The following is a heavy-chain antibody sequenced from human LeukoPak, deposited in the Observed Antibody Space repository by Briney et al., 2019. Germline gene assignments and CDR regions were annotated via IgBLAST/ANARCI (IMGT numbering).Heavy chain of an antibody. J-gene: IGHJ4*02. CDR2: ITSDSRTI. Sequence: WGSLRLPCAASGFTFSSYGMNWVRQAPGPGLEWVAYITSDSRTISYADSAKGRFTISRVNAENSLYLLMHSLRTEDKAAYYCAKGGYYYDLTQIDYWGQGTLVTVSS. D-gene: IGHD3-22*01. CDR3: AKGGYYYDLTQIDY. V-gene: IGHV3-48*01. CDR1: GFTFSSYG.